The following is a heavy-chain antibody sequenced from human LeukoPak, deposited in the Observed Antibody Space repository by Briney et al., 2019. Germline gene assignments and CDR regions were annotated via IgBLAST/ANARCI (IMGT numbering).Heavy chain of an antibody. CDR2: INHSGST. CDR1: GGSFSGYY. D-gene: IGHD6-13*01. V-gene: IGHV4-34*01. J-gene: IGHJ4*02. CDR3: ARYSSSWYRFIGSVKRAYFDY. Sequence: SETLSLTCAVYGGSFSGYYWSWIRQPLGKGLEWIGEINHSGSTNYNPSLKSRVTISVDTSKNQFSLKLSSVTAADTDVYYCARYSSSWYRFIGSVKRAYFDYWGQGTLVTVSS.